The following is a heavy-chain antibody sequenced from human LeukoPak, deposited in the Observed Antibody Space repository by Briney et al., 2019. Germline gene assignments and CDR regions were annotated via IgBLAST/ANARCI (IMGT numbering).Heavy chain of an antibody. CDR3: ARHRCSSTSCYDNWFDP. D-gene: IGHD2-2*01. J-gene: IGHJ5*02. CDR2: IYTSGST. Sequence: SDTLSLTCTVSGGSISSYYWSWIRHPPGKGLEWIGYIYTSGSTNYNPSLKSRVTISVDTSKNQFSLKLSSVTAADTAVYYCARHRCSSTSCYDNWFDPWGQGTLVTVSS. CDR1: GGSISSYY. V-gene: IGHV4-4*09.